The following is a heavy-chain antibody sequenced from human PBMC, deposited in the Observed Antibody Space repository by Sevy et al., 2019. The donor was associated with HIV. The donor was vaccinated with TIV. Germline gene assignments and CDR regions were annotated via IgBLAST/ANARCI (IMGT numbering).Heavy chain of an antibody. CDR1: GFSFSTYS. J-gene: IGHJ6*02. CDR2: IGTSSSTI. Sequence: GGSLRLSCAASGFSFSTYSMNWVRQAPGKGLEWVSYIGTSSSTIYYADSVRGRFTISRDNGKNSLYLQMSGLRAADTALYYCARVPSTGRFGMDVWGQGTTVTVS. CDR3: ARVPSTGRFGMDV. D-gene: IGHD3-10*01. V-gene: IGHV3-48*01.